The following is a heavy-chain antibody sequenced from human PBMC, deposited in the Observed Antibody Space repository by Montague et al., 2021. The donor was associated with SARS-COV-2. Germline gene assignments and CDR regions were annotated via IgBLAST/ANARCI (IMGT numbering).Heavy chain of an antibody. CDR1: GFTFSSYW. V-gene: IGHV3-74*01. CDR2: INSDGSST. D-gene: IGHD2-2*02. CDR3: ARAQPIVVVPAAIRGYYYYGMDV. Sequence: SLRLSCAASGFTFSSYWMHWVRQAPGKGLVWVSRINSDGSSTSYADSVKGRFTISRDNAKNTLYLQMPSLRAEETAVYYCARAQPIVVVPAAIRGYYYYGMDVWGQGTTVTVSS. J-gene: IGHJ6*02.